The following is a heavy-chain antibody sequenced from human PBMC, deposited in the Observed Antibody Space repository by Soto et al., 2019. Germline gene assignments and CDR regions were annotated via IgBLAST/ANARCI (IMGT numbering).Heavy chain of an antibody. J-gene: IGHJ4*02. Sequence: PSETLSLTCAISGGSISSSNWWRWVRQPPGRGLEWNGEIYHRGNSNNNPSNQSQVNLTVDKSKNQFSLNLTSVSVADTAVYYCAKRDPYIPEVPFDYWGQGTLVT. D-gene: IGHD2-21*01. CDR2: IYHRGNS. CDR1: GGSISSSNW. CDR3: AKRDPYIPEVPFDY. V-gene: IGHV4-4*02.